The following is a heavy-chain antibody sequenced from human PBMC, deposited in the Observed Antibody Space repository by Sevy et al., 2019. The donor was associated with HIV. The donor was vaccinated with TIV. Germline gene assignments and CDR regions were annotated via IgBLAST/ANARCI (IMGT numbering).Heavy chain of an antibody. CDR1: GFIFSTYS. D-gene: IGHD3-10*01. CDR3: ARAYGSWFGTVHY. V-gene: IGHV3-30-3*01. CDR2: ISYDGNNK. Sequence: GGSLRLSCAASGFIFSTYSMHWVRQAPGKGLEWVAAISYDGNNKYYADSVKGRFTISRDNPKNTLFLQVNSLRPEDTAVYYCARAYGSWFGTVHYWGQGTLVTVSS. J-gene: IGHJ4*02.